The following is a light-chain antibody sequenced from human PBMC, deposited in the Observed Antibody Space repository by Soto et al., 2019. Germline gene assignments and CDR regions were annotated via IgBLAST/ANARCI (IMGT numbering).Light chain of an antibody. CDR3: QKCKVAPFT. CDR2: AAS. J-gene: IGKJ4*01. V-gene: IGKV1-27*01. CDR1: QDIGNF. Sequence: DIQMTQSPSSLFASVGDRVTITCRASQDIGNFLAWYQQKPGKVPKLLIYAASTLQSGVPSRFSGSGSGTDFTLSISSLQPEDVATYYCQKCKVAPFTFGGGTKVDIK.